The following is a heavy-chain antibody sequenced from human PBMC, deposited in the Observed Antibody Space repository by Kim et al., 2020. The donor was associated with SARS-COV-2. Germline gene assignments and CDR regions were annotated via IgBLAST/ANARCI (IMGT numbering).Heavy chain of an antibody. CDR3: ARRGLGRGLDV. CDR2: T. Sequence: TTPSRKFQGRVTLTRDTSASTVYMELNSLRSEDTALYCCARRGLGRGLDVWGQGTTVTVSS. J-gene: IGHJ6*02. V-gene: IGHV1-3*01. D-gene: IGHD3-10*01.